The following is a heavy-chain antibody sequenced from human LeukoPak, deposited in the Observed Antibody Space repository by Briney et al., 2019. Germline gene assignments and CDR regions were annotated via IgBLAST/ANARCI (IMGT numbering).Heavy chain of an antibody. D-gene: IGHD6-19*01. J-gene: IGHJ4*02. Sequence: SETLSLTCTVSGGSISSYYWSWIRQPPGKGLEWIGSIYYSGSTYYNPSLKSRVTISVDTSKNQFSLKLSSVTAADTAVYYCARGTIAVAGTYYFDYWGQGTLVTVSS. CDR2: IYYSGST. V-gene: IGHV4-59*08. CDR3: ARGTIAVAGTYYFDY. CDR1: GGSISSYY.